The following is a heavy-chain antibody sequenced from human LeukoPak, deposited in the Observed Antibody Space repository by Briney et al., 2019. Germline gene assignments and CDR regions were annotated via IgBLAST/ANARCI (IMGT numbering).Heavy chain of an antibody. D-gene: IGHD3-10*01. CDR3: ARELSYGSNWFDP. J-gene: IGHJ5*02. Sequence: ASVKVSCKASGYTFTSYGISWVRQAPGQGLEWMGWISAYNGNTNYAQKHQGRVTLTTDTSTSTAYIELRSLRSGDTAVYYWARELSYGSNWFDPWGQGTLVTVSS. V-gene: IGHV1-18*01. CDR2: ISAYNGNT. CDR1: GYTFTSYG.